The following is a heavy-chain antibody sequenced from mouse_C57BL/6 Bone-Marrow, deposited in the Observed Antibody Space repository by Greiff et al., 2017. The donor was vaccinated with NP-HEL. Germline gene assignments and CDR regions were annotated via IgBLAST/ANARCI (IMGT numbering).Heavy chain of an antibody. CDR3: ARPYYSSYWYFDV. D-gene: IGHD2-12*01. V-gene: IGHV1-81*01. CDR2: IYPRSGNT. J-gene: IGHJ1*03. Sequence: QVQLKQSGAELARPGASVKLSCKASGYTFTSYGISWVKQRTGQGLEWIGEIYPRSGNTYYNEKFKGKATLTADKSSSTAYMELRSLTSEDSAVYFCARPYYSSYWYFDVWGTGTTVTVSS. CDR1: GYTFTSYG.